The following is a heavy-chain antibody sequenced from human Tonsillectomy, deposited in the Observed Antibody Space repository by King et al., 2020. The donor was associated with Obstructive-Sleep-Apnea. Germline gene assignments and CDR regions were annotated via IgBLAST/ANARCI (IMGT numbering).Heavy chain of an antibody. CDR3: AKEGPIAVAPWFYYGMDV. CDR2: ISGSGGST. V-gene: IGHV3-23*04. D-gene: IGHD6-19*01. Sequence: VQLVESGGGLAQPGGSLRLSCAASEFTFSSFAMSWVRQTPGKGLQWVSTISGSGGSTHYAESVKGRFTISRDNSQNSLYLQMNNLRAEDTAVYYCAKEGPIAVAPWFYYGMDVWGQGTTVTVSS. J-gene: IGHJ6*02. CDR1: EFTFSSFA.